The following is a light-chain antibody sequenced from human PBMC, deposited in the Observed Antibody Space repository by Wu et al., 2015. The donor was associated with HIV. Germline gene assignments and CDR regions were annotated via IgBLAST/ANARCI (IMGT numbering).Light chain of an antibody. CDR2: GSS. V-gene: IGKV3-20*01. CDR1: QSVSSTY. Sequence: EIVLTQSPGTLSLSPGERATLSCRASQSVSSTYLAWYQQKSGQAPRLLVYGSSTRATGIPDRFSGSGSGTDFTLTINTLEPEDFAVYYCQQYGSSPLYSFGQGTNLEIK. CDR3: QQYGSSPLYS. J-gene: IGKJ2*03.